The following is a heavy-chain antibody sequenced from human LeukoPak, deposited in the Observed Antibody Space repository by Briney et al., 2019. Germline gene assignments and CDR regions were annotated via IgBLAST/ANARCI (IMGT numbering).Heavy chain of an antibody. V-gene: IGHV3-30*18. Sequence: GGSLRLSCAASGFTFSSYGMHWVRQVPGKGLEWVAVISYDGSNKHYADSVKGRFTISRDNSKNTLYLQMNSLRAEDTAVYYCAKDRGGSYPEGWFDPWGQGTLVTVSS. CDR3: AKDRGGSYPEGWFDP. D-gene: IGHD1-26*01. CDR2: ISYDGSNK. CDR1: GFTFSSYG. J-gene: IGHJ5*02.